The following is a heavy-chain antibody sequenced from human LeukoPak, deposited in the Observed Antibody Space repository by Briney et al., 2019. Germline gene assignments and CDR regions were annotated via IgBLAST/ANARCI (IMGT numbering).Heavy chain of an antibody. CDR3: VRDRGYCSGGTCYALWDY. Sequence: GGSLRLSCAASGFTFSSYAMSWVRQAPGKGLEWVSAISGSGGSTYYADSVKGRFTISRDNAKNSLYLQMNSLRAEDTAMYYCVRDRGYCSGGTCYALWDYWGQGTLVTVSS. D-gene: IGHD2-15*01. CDR1: GFTFSSYA. CDR2: ISGSGGST. J-gene: IGHJ4*02. V-gene: IGHV3-23*01.